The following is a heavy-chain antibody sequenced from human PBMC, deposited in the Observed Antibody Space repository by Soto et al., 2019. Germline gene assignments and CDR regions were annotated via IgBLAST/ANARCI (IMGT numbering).Heavy chain of an antibody. CDR2: INSDGSST. V-gene: IGHV3-74*01. CDR1: GFTFSSYW. J-gene: IGHJ6*02. CDR3: ARSGYDYYYGMDV. Sequence: GGSLRLSCAASGFTFSSYWMHWVRQAPGKGLVWVSRINSDGSSTTYADSVKGRFTISRDNAKNTLYLQMNSLRAEDTAVYYGARSGYDYYYGMDVWGQGTTVTVSS. D-gene: IGHD3-3*01.